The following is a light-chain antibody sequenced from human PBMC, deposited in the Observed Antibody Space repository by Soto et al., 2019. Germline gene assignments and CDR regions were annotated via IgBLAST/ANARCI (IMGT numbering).Light chain of an antibody. CDR3: NSYTSTKTHV. J-gene: IGLJ1*01. CDR2: EVT. V-gene: IGLV2-14*01. Sequence: QSVLTQPASVSGSPGQSITISFTGTSSDIGDYNYVSWVQQHPGRAPKLLIFEVTNRPSGVSNRFSGSKSGYTASLTISGLQTEDEADYYCNSYTSTKTHVFGTGTKVPS. CDR1: SSDIGDYNY.